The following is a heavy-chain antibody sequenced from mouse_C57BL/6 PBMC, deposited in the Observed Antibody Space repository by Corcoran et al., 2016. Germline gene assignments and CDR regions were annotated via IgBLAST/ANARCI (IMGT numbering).Heavy chain of an antibody. Sequence: EVQLQQSGPELVKPGASVKISCKASGDTFTDYYMNWVKQSHGKSLEWIGDINPNNGGTSYNQKFKVKATLTVDKSSSRAYMELRSLTSEDSAVDYCARTGYYDYGSWFADWGQGTLVTVSA. CDR1: GDTFTDYY. J-gene: IGHJ3*01. CDR3: ARTGYYDYGSWFAD. CDR2: INPNNGGT. D-gene: IGHD2-4*01. V-gene: IGHV1-26*01.